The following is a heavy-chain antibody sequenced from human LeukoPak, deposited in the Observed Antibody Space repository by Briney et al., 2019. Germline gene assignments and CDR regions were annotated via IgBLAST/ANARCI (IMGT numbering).Heavy chain of an antibody. D-gene: IGHD5-18*01. CDR3: ARGHLLPTAMAKGYYYYYGMDV. CDR1: GGSISSGGYY. Sequence: SQTLSLTCTVSGGSISSGGYYWSWIRQPPGKGLEWIGEINHSGSTNYNPSLKSRVTISVDTSKNQFSLKLSSVTAADTAVYYCARGHLLPTAMAKGYYYYYGMDVWGQGTTVTVSS. CDR2: INHSGST. V-gene: IGHV4-30-2*01. J-gene: IGHJ6*02.